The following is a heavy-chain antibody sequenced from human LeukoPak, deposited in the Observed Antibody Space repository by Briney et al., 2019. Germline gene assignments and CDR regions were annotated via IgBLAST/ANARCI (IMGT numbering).Heavy chain of an antibody. CDR1: GGTFSSYA. D-gene: IGHD3-22*01. CDR2: INPSGGST. CDR3: AREAYYYDSSGYSGFDY. V-gene: IGHV1-46*01. Sequence: GASVKVSCKASGGTFSSYAISWVRQAPGQGLEWMGIINPSGGSTSYAQKFQGRVTMTRDTSTSTVYMELSSLRSEDTAVYYCAREAYYYDSSGYSGFDYWGQGTLVTVSS. J-gene: IGHJ4*02.